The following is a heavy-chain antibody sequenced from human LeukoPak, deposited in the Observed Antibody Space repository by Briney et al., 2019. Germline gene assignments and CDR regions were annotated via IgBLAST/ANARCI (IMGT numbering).Heavy chain of an antibody. V-gene: IGHV1-2*02. Sequence: ASVKVSCKASGYTFTGYYMHWVRQAPGQGLEWMGWINPNSGGTNYAQKFQGRVTMTRDTSISTAYMELSRLRSDDTAVYYCARDRGAVAGFDAFDMWGQGTMVTVSS. CDR2: INPNSGGT. CDR1: GYTFTGYY. CDR3: ARDRGAVAGFDAFDM. D-gene: IGHD6-19*01. J-gene: IGHJ3*02.